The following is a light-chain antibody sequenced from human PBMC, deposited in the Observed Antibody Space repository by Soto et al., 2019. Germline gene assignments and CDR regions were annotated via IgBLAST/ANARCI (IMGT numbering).Light chain of an antibody. V-gene: IGKV3-11*01. CDR1: QSVSDS. CDR3: QHRSNWPYT. J-gene: IGKJ2*01. Sequence: EIVLTQSPGTLSLSPGERGTLSCRASQSVSDSLVWYQQKPGQAPRVLIYDACHRETGILARFSGSGAGTGCTLTISSLEPEDFAVDYCQHRSNWPYTFGQGTRLEIK. CDR2: DAC.